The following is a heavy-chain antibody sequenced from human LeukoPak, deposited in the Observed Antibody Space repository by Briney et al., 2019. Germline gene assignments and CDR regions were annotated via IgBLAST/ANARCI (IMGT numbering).Heavy chain of an antibody. V-gene: IGHV4-59*01. J-gene: IGHJ4*02. Sequence: SETLSLTCTVSGGSISSYYWSWIRQPPGKGLEWIGYIYYSGSTDYNPSLKSRVTISVDTSKNQFSLKLSSVTAADTAVYYCATAPLYSSSWYFRGYFDDWGQGTLVTVSS. CDR2: IYYSGST. CDR3: ATAPLYSSSWYFRGYFDD. D-gene: IGHD6-13*01. CDR1: GGSISSYY.